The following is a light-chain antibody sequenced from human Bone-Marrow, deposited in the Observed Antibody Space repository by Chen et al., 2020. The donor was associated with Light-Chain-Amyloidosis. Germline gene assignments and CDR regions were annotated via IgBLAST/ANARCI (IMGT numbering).Light chain of an antibody. J-gene: IGLJ1*01. CDR3: SSFTSSSTGN. Sequence: QSALTQPASVSGSPGQSITIFCTGTSSDVGGYHYVSWYQQHPGKAPKLLIYDVSNRPSGVSNGFSGSKSGNAASLTISGLQAEDEADYYCSSFTSSSTGNFGSGTKVTVL. CDR2: DVS. CDR1: SSDVGGYHY. V-gene: IGLV2-14*01.